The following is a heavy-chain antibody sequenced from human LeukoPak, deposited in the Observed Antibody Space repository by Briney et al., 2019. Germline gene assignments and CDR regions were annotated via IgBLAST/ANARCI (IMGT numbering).Heavy chain of an antibody. CDR3: AKDVLKGSSIRLIDY. V-gene: IGHV3-23*01. D-gene: IGHD3-10*01. J-gene: IGHJ4*02. CDR2: ISGSGGST. Sequence: PGGSLRLSCAASGFTFKSHGMSWVRQAPGKGLEWVSGISGSGGSTYYADSVRGRFTISRDNSKNTLYLQMNSLSPDDTAIYYCAKDVLKGSSIRLIDYWGQGTLVTVSS. CDR1: GFTFKSHG.